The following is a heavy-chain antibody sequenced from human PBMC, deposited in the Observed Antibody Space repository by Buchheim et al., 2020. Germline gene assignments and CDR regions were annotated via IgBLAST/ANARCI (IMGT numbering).Heavy chain of an antibody. CDR3: ALEWDSGSYHFFDY. J-gene: IGHJ4*02. CDR2: INHSGST. CDR1: GGSFSGYY. D-gene: IGHD1-26*01. V-gene: IGHV4-34*01. Sequence: QVQLQESGPGLVKPSETLSLTCAVYGGSFSGYYWSWIRQPPGKGLEWIGEINHSGSTNYNPSLKSRVTISVDTSKNHFSLKLSYVTAADTAVYYCALEWDSGSYHFFDYWGQGTL.